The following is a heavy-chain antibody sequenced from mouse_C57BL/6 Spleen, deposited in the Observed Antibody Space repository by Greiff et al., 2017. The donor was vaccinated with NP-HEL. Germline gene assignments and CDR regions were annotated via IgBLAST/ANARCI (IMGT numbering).Heavy chain of an antibody. CDR2: ISDGGSYT. CDR3: ARTYSNYATWFAY. D-gene: IGHD2-5*01. CDR1: GFTFSSYA. J-gene: IGHJ3*01. V-gene: IGHV5-4*01. Sequence: EVQVVESGGGLVKPGGSLKLSCAASGFTFSSYAMSWVRQTPEKRLEWVATISDGGSYTYYPDNVKGRFTISRDNAKNNLYLQMSHLKSEDTAMYYCARTYSNYATWFAYWGQGTLVTVSA.